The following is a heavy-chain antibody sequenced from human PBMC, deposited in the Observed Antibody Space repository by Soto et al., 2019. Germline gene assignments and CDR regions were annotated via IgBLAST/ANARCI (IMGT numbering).Heavy chain of an antibody. V-gene: IGHV3-23*01. D-gene: IGHD2-8*01. J-gene: IGHJ4*02. CDR3: ATVPNGIPEASGA. CDR1: GFTFSRYA. CDR2: ISGDGATT. Sequence: EVQLLESGGGLVQPGGSLRLSCAASGFTFSRYALSWVRQAPGQGLAWVSSISGDGATTFYADSVKGRFTASRDNSENTRYLQMNSLRVEDTAVYFCATVPNGIPEASGAWGQGTLVTVSS.